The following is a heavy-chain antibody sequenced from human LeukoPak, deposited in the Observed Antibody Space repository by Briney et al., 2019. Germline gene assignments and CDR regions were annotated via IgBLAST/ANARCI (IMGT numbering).Heavy chain of an antibody. Sequence: ASVNVSCQVSGYTLTELSMHWVRQAPGKGLEWMGGFDPEDGETIYAQKFQGRVTMTEDTSTDTAYMELSSLRSEDTAVYYCATADPPLGIGTHDAFDIWGQGTMVTVSS. CDR3: ATADPPLGIGTHDAFDI. J-gene: IGHJ3*02. V-gene: IGHV1-24*01. CDR1: GYTLTELS. D-gene: IGHD7-27*01. CDR2: FDPEDGET.